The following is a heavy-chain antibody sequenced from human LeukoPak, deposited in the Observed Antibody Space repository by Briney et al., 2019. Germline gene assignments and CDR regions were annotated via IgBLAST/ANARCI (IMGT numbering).Heavy chain of an antibody. CDR3: ARGAGRDGFNKNAFDI. Sequence: PGGSLRLSCAASGFTFSSYWMHWVRQAPGRGLVWVSRINSDGSSTSYADSVKGRFTISRDNAKNTLYLQMNSLRAEDTAVYYCARGAGRDGFNKNAFDIWGQGTMVTVSS. CDR1: GFTFSSYW. J-gene: IGHJ3*02. CDR2: INSDGSST. V-gene: IGHV3-74*01. D-gene: IGHD5-24*01.